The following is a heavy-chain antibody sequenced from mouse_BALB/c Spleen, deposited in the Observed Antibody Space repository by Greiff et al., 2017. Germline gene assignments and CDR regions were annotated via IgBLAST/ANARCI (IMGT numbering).Heavy chain of an antibody. Sequence: QVQLKESGPGLVAPSQSLSISCTVSGFSLSSYSVHWVRQPPGKGLEWLGMIWGGGSTDYNSAIISRLSISKDNSKSHVFLKMNSLQTDDTAMYYCARNRYYCGSSSDGYFDVWGEGTTVTVSA. J-gene: IGHJ1*01. CDR2: IWGGGST. CDR1: GFSLSSYS. D-gene: IGHD1-1*01. V-gene: IGHV2-6-4*01. CDR3: ARNRYYCGSSSDGYFDV.